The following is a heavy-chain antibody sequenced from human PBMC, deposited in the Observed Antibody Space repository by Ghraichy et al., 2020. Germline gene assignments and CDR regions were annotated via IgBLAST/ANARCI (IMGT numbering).Heavy chain of an antibody. D-gene: IGHD1-14*01. CDR2: TYYRSKWYN. CDR3: TRRAGTNRFGMDV. V-gene: IGHV6-1*01. Sequence: LRLSCAISGDSVSSNSAIWNWIRQSPSRGLEWLGRTYYRSKWYNDYAVSVRGRITLDPDTSKNQFSLQLNSVTPEDTAVYYCTRRAGTNRFGMDVWGQGTTVTVSS. J-gene: IGHJ6*02. CDR1: GDSVSSNSAI.